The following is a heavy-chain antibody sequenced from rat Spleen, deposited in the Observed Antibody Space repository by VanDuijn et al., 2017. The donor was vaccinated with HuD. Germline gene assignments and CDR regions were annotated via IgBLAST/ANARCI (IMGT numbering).Heavy chain of an antibody. Sequence: EVQLQESGPGLVKPSQSLSLTCSVTGYSINSIYWGWIRKFPGNQLEWMGYISYSGSTTYTPSLKSRISITRDTSKNQLFLQFNSVTTEDTATYYCATYRNSMGLFDFWGQGVMVTVSS. CDR1: GYSINSIY. CDR3: ATYRNSMGLFDF. CDR2: ISYSGST. D-gene: IGHD1-7*01. V-gene: IGHV3-1*01. J-gene: IGHJ2*01.